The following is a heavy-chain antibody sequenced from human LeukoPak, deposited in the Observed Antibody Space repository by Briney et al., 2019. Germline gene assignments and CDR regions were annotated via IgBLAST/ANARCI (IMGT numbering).Heavy chain of an antibody. V-gene: IGHV4-59*01. Sequence: SETLSLTCTVSGGSISSYYWSWIRQPPGKGLEWIGYIYYSGSTNYNPSLKSRVTISVDTSKNQFSLKLSSATAADTAVYYCARENHDYSNYYYYYYMDVWGKGTTVTVSS. CDR3: ARENHDYSNYYYYYYMDV. J-gene: IGHJ6*03. CDR2: IYYSGST. D-gene: IGHD4-11*01. CDR1: GGSISSYY.